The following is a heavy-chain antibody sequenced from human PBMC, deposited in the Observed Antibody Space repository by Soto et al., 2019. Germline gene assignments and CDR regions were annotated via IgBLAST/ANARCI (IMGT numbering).Heavy chain of an antibody. J-gene: IGHJ6*02. CDR3: ARDLGRTTGGMDV. CDR2: IYNIGST. V-gene: IGHV4-31*03. CDR1: GGSISSGGYY. Sequence: QVQLQESGPGLVKPSQTLSLTCTVSGGSISSGGYYWSWIREHPGKGLEWIGYIYNIGSTYYSPSLKSRVTISVDTSKNQFSLKLSSVTAADTAVYYCARDLGRTTGGMDVWGQGTTVTVSS.